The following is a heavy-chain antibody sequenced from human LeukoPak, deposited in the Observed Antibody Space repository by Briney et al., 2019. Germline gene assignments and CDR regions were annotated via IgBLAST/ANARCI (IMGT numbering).Heavy chain of an antibody. CDR3: ARDCRYGELSYYYYYSMDV. D-gene: IGHD4-17*01. CDR1: GYTFTSYA. V-gene: IGHV7-4-1*02. Sequence: ASVKVSCKASGYTFTSYAMNWVRQAPGQGLEWMGWINTNTGNPTYAQGFTGRFVFSLDTSVSTAYLQISSLKAEDTAVYYCARDCRYGELSYYYYYSMDVWGQGTTVTVSS. J-gene: IGHJ6*02. CDR2: INTNTGNP.